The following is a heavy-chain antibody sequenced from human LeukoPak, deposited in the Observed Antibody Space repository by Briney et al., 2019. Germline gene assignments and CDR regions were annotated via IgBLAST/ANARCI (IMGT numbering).Heavy chain of an antibody. V-gene: IGHV3-48*03. CDR1: GFTFSSYE. D-gene: IGHD2-15*01. CDR3: ARDCSGGSGYYGTGAFDI. Sequence: PGGSLRLSCAASGFTFSSYEMNWVRQAPGKGLEWVSYISSSGSTIYYADSVKGRFTISRDNAKNSLYLQMNSLRAEDTAVYYCARDCSGGSGYYGTGAFDIWGQGTMVTVSS. J-gene: IGHJ3*02. CDR2: ISSSGSTI.